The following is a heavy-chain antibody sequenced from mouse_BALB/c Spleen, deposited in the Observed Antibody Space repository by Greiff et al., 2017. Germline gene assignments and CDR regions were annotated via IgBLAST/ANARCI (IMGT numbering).Heavy chain of an antibody. CDR1: GFTFSSFG. J-gene: IGHJ2*01. V-gene: IGHV5-17*02. CDR2: ISSGSSTI. Sequence: EVKLVESGGGLVQPGGSRKLSCAASGFTFSSFGMHWVRQAPEKGLEWVAYISSGSSTIYYADTVKGRFTISRDNPKNTLFLQMTSLRSEDTAMYYCATYGNGYWGQGTTLTVSS. CDR3: ATYGNGY. D-gene: IGHD2-1*01.